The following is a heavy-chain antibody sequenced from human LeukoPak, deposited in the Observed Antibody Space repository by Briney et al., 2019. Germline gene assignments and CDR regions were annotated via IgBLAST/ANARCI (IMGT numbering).Heavy chain of an antibody. D-gene: IGHD1-1*01. J-gene: IGHJ4*02. Sequence: PGGSLRLSCAPSGFTFSRYWMTWVRQPPGKGLEWVANIKEDGGLIHYVDSVKGRFTISRDNAKNSLYLQMDSLRADDTGVYYCTRHLPWNSLDYWGQGTLVTVSS. CDR1: GFTFSRYW. CDR2: IKEDGGLI. V-gene: IGHV3-7*01. CDR3: TRHLPWNSLDY.